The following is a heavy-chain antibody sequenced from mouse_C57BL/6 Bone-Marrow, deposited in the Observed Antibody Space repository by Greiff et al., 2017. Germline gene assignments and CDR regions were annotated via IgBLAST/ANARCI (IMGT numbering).Heavy chain of an antibody. CDR3: ARDYYGHWYFDV. J-gene: IGHJ1*03. CDR1: GYSITSGYD. Sequence: EVKLQESGPGMVKPSQSLSLTCTVTGYSITSGYDWHWIRHFPGNKLEWMGYISYSGSTNYNPSLKSRISITHDTSKNHFFLKLNSVTTEDTATYYCARDYYGHWYFDVWGTGTTVTVSS. CDR2: ISYSGST. V-gene: IGHV3-1*01. D-gene: IGHD1-2*01.